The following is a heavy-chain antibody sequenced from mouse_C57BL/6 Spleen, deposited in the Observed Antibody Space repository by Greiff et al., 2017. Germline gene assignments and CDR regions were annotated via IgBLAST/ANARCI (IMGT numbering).Heavy chain of an antibody. CDR1: GFTFSSYG. J-gene: IGHJ2*01. CDR3: ARQESNYESDY. D-gene: IGHD2-5*01. Sequence: EVHLVESGGDLVKPGGSLKLSCAASGFTFSSYGMSWVRQTPDKRLEWVATISSGGSYTYYPDSVKGRFTISRDNAKNTLYLQMSSLKSEDTAMYYCARQESNYESDYWGQGTTLTVSS. CDR2: ISSGGSYT. V-gene: IGHV5-6*01.